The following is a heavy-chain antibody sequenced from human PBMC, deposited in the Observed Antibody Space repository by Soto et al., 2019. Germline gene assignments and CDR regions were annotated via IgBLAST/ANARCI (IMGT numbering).Heavy chain of an antibody. CDR1: GGTLSSFA. CDR3: AGDPDSHYNDSHASSYP. J-gene: IGHJ5*02. V-gene: IGHV1-69*04. Sequence: ASVKVSCKTSGGTLSSFAISWVRQAPGQGLEWMGRIIPIIGIINYAQKFQGRVTISADKFTGTAYMELTGLRSDDTAVYYCAGDPDSHYNDSHASSYPWGQGTLVTVSS. CDR2: IIPIIGII. D-gene: IGHD4-4*01.